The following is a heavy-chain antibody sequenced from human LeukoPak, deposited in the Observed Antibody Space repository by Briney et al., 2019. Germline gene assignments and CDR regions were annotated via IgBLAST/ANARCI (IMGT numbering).Heavy chain of an antibody. Sequence: GGSLRLSCAASGFIVSSNYMSWVRQAPGKGLEWVSVIYSGGSTYYADSVKGRFTISRDNSKNTLYLQMNSLRAEDTAVYYCARGYPDYYDSSGYYPYLIQDYWGQGTLVTVSS. V-gene: IGHV3-53*01. J-gene: IGHJ4*02. CDR1: GFIVSSNY. D-gene: IGHD3-22*01. CDR3: ARGYPDYYDSSGYYPYLIQDY. CDR2: IYSGGST.